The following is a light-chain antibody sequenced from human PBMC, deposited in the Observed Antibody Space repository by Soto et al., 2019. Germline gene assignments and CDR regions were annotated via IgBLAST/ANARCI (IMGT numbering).Light chain of an antibody. J-gene: IGLJ1*01. Sequence: QSALTQPASVSGSPGQSITISCSGTSSDIGSYDHVAWYQQFPGKSPKLIIYAVSDRPSGVSDRFSGSKSVISASLPISGLQTEDEADYYCISYTDRQSYLFGTGTKVTVL. CDR1: SSDIGSYDH. CDR3: ISYTDRQSYL. CDR2: AVS. V-gene: IGLV2-14*03.